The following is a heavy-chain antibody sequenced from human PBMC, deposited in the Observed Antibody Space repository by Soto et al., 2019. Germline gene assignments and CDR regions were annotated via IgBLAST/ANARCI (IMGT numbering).Heavy chain of an antibody. V-gene: IGHV1-69*13. CDR2: IIPIFGTA. CDR3: ARDPRSKQGRVRGNYYYYGREV. Sequence: SVKVSCKASGGTFSSYAISWVLQAPGQGLEWMGGIIPIFGTANYAPTFQGRVTITADESSGTGYMALSSLRSDDTAVYYCARDPRSKQGRVRGNYYYYGREVCGQ. D-gene: IGHD6-19*01. CDR1: GGTFSSYA. J-gene: IGHJ6*01.